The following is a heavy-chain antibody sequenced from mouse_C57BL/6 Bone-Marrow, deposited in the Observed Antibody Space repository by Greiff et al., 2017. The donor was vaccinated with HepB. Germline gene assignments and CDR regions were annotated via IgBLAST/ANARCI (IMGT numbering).Heavy chain of an antibody. CDR1: GYTFTGYC. J-gene: IGHJ2*01. V-gene: IGHV1-9*01. Sequence: QVQLQQSGAELMKPGASVKLSCKATGYTFTGYCIEWVKQRPGHGLEWIGAILPGSGSTNYNEKFKGKATFTADTSSNTAYMQLSSLTTEDSAIYYCARYWLRRRRSGYFDYWGQGTTLTVSS. CDR3: ARYWLRRRRSGYFDY. D-gene: IGHD2-2*01. CDR2: ILPGSGST.